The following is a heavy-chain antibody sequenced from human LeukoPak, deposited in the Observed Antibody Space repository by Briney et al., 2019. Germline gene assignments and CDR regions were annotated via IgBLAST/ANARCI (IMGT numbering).Heavy chain of an antibody. CDR3: ARDRGGTNSDYYYYMDV. Sequence: GGSLRLSCAASGFTVSSSYMSWVRQAPGKGLEWVSVIYSGGDTYYADSVKGRFTISRDNSKNTLYLQMNRLRAEDTAVYYCARDRGGTNSDYYYYMDVWGKGTTVTVSS. CDR1: GFTVSSSY. CDR2: IYSGGDT. V-gene: IGHV3-53*01. D-gene: IGHD1-7*01. J-gene: IGHJ6*03.